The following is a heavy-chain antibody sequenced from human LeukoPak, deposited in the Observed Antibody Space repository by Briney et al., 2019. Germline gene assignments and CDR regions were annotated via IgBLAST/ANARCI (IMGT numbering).Heavy chain of an antibody. CDR1: GGTFGSYA. D-gene: IGHD2-15*01. Sequence: SVKVSCKASGGTFGSYAISWVRQAPGQGLEWMGGIIPIFGTANYAQKFQGRVTITTDESTSTAYMELSSLRSEDAAVYYCASIIGYCSGGSCRTDYWGQGTLVTVSS. CDR3: ASIIGYCSGGSCRTDY. V-gene: IGHV1-69*05. CDR2: IIPIFGTA. J-gene: IGHJ4*02.